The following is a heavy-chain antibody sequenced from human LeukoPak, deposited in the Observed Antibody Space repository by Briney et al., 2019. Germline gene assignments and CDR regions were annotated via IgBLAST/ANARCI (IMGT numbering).Heavy chain of an antibody. V-gene: IGHV1-18*04. CDR2: ISAYNGNT. J-gene: IGHJ4*02. CDR3: VQLERL. CDR1: GYTFTGYY. Sequence: ASVKVSCKASGYTFTGYYMHWVRQAPGQGLEWMGWISAYNGNTNYAQKLQGRVTMTTDTSTSTAYMELRSLRSDDTAVYCCVQLERLWGQGTLVTVSS. D-gene: IGHD1-1*01.